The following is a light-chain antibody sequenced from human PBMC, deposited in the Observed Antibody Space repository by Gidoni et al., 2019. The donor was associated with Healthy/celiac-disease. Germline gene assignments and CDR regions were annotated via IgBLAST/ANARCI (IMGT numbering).Light chain of an antibody. CDR2: DAS. CDR1: QSVSSY. Sequence: EIVLTQSPATLSLSPGERATLPCRASQSVSSYLTWYQQKPGQAPRLLIYDASNRATGIPARFSGSGSGTDFTLTISSLEPEDFAVYYCQQRSNWPPTFGQXTKLEIK. J-gene: IGKJ2*01. V-gene: IGKV3-11*01. CDR3: QQRSNWPPT.